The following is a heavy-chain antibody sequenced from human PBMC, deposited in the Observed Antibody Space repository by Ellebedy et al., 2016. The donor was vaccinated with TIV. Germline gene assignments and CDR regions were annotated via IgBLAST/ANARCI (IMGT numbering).Heavy chain of an antibody. CDR2: IYYSGST. CDR3: ARGFGYSYGYGYYYGMDV. Sequence: SETLSLXXTVSGGSISSGGYYWSWIRQHPGKGLEWIGYIYYSGSTYYNPSLKSRVTISVDTSKNQFSLKLSSVTAADTAVYYCARGFGYSYGYGYYYGMDVWGQGTTVTVSS. V-gene: IGHV4-31*03. CDR1: GGSISSGGYY. J-gene: IGHJ6*02. D-gene: IGHD5-18*01.